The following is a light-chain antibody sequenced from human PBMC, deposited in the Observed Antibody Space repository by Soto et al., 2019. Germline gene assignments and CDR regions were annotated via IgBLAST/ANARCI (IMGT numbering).Light chain of an antibody. CDR3: LQDYRYPPWT. J-gene: IGKJ1*01. CDR2: HAS. V-gene: IGKV1-5*01. CDR1: QSISNW. Sequence: DIQMTQSPSTLPASVGDRVAITCRASQSISNWLAWYQQKPGTAPKVLIYHASNLQSGVPSRFSGSGSGTAFTLTISSLQPEDFATYYCLQDYRYPPWTFGQGTKVDIK.